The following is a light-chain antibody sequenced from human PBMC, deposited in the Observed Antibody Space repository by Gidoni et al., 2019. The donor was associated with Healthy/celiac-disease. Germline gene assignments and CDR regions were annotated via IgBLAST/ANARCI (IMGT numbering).Light chain of an antibody. V-gene: IGKV1-33*01. CDR3: QQYDNRPPLT. CDR2: DAS. Sequence: DIQMTQSPSSLSASVGDRVTITCPASQDISNYLNWYQQKPGKAPKLLIYDASNLETGVPSRFSGSGSGTDFTFTISSLQPEDIATYYCQQYDNRPPLTFGEGTRVEIK. J-gene: IGKJ4*01. CDR1: QDISNY.